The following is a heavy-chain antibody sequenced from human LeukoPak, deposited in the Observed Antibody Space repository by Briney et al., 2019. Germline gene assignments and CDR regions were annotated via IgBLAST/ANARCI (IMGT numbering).Heavy chain of an antibody. J-gene: IGHJ4*02. V-gene: IGHV4-39*07. CDR2: INHSGST. Sequence: PSETLSLTCTVSGGSISSGSYYWSWIRQPPGKGLEWIGEINHSGSTNYNPSLKSRVTISVDTSKNQFSLKLSSVTAADTAVYYCARRKAVAGYTFDYWGQGTLVTVSS. CDR3: ARRKAVAGYTFDY. CDR1: GGSISSGSYY. D-gene: IGHD6-19*01.